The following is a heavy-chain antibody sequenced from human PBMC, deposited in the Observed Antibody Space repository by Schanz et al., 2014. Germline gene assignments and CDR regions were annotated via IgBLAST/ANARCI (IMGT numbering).Heavy chain of an antibody. D-gene: IGHD3-3*01. Sequence: VHLLESGGGLVPPGGSLRLSCAASGFNFSDYAMCWVRQAPGKGLEWVAFVPFDGSQKFYADSVKGRFTISRDNSKNSLCLQLNSLRADDTAVYYCARDRGSGGQDWDFDLWGRGTLVTVSS. V-gene: IGHV3-30*04. CDR3: ARDRGSGGQDWDFDL. CDR2: VPFDGSQK. J-gene: IGHJ2*01. CDR1: GFNFSDYA.